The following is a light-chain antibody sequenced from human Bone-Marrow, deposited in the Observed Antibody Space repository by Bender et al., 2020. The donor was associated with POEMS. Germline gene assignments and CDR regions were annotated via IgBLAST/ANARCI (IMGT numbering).Light chain of an antibody. CDR1: SSDVGGYNY. V-gene: IGLV2-8*01. CDR2: EVS. Sequence: QSALTQPRSVSGSPGQSITISCTGTSSDVGGYNYVSWYQQHPGKAPKLMIYEVSKRPSGVPDRFSGSKSGNTASLTVSGLQAEDEADYYCSSYAGSNTGVFGGGTKLTVL. CDR3: SSYAGSNTGV. J-gene: IGLJ2*01.